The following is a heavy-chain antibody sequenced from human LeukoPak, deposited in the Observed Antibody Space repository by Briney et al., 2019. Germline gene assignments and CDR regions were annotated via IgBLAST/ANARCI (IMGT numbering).Heavy chain of an antibody. D-gene: IGHD1-1*01. Sequence: PGGSLRLSCAASGFTVSSNYMNWVRQAPGKGLEWVSSIGDRSSYIYYADSVKGRFTISRDNAKNSLFLQMDSLRAEDTAVYYCARADWNDYWGQGTLVTVSS. CDR2: IGDRSSYI. V-gene: IGHV3-21*01. CDR1: GFTVSSNY. J-gene: IGHJ4*02. CDR3: ARADWNDY.